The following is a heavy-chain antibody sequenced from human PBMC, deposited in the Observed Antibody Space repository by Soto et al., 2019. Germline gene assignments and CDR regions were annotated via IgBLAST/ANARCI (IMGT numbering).Heavy chain of an antibody. CDR3: ERDIGWGSGYGDYFDP. D-gene: IGHD4-17*01. V-gene: IGHV1-8*01. J-gene: IGHJ5*02. Sequence: QVQLVQSGAEVKKPGASVKVSCKASGYTFTSHDINWVRQATGQRPEWMGWMNHNSGNTGYAQKFQGRVTMTRDTSISKAYMELSSLKSEDTALSYCERDIGWGSGYGDYFDPWGQGTLVTVSS. CDR1: GYTFTSHD. CDR2: MNHNSGNT.